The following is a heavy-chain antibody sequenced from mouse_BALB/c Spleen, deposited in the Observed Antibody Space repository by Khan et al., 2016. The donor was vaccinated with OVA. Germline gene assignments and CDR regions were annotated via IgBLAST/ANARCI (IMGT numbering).Heavy chain of an antibody. V-gene: IGHV3-2*02. J-gene: IGHJ2*01. CDR3: ASGRLVLRYPACIDY. CDR1: GYSITSDYA. Sequence: EVQLKESGPGLLKPSQSLYLSCTVTGYSITSDYAWNWIRQFAGNQLEWVAFISYSGSTNYNPSLRSRISITRETSKNQFFLQFNCVTTEDTAIHYRASGRLVLRYPACIDYWGQGTTLTVSS. D-gene: IGHD1-1*01. CDR2: ISYSGST.